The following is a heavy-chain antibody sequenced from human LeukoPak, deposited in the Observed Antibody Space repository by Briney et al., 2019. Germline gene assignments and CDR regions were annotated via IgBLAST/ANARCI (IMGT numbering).Heavy chain of an antibody. J-gene: IGHJ3*02. CDR2: IYYSGST. V-gene: IGHV4-59*01. Sequence: PSETLSLTCTVSGGSISSYYWSWIRQPPGKGLEWIGYIYYSGSTNYNPSLKSRVTISVDTSKSQFSLKLSSVTAADTAVYYCARDPFYYDFWSGYYRGNAFDIWGQGTMVTVSS. D-gene: IGHD3-3*01. CDR3: ARDPFYYDFWSGYYRGNAFDI. CDR1: GGSISSYY.